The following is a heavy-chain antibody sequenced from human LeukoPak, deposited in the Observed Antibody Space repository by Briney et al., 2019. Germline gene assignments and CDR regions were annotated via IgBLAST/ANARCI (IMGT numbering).Heavy chain of an antibody. CDR2: FDPEDGET. V-gene: IGHV1-24*01. CDR1: GYTLTELS. Sequence: ASVKVSCKVSGYTLTELSMHWVRQAPGKGLEWMGGFDPEDGETIYAQKFQGRVTMTEDTSTDTAYMELSSLRSEDTAVYYCATGHPRNYYDSSGYFDYWGQGTLVTVSS. D-gene: IGHD3-22*01. J-gene: IGHJ4*02. CDR3: ATGHPRNYYDSSGYFDY.